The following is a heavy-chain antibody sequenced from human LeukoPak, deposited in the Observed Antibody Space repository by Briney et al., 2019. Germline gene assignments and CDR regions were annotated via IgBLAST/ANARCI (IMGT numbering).Heavy chain of an antibody. CDR3: ARDRIVGATLDAFDI. Sequence: SQTLSLTCTVSGGPISSGDYYWSWIRQPPGKGLEWIGYIYYSGSTYYNPSLKSRVTISVDTSKNQFSLKLSSVTAADTAVYYCARDRIVGATLDAFDIWGQGTMVTVSS. CDR1: GGPISSGDYY. J-gene: IGHJ3*02. V-gene: IGHV4-30-4*08. CDR2: IYYSGST. D-gene: IGHD1-26*01.